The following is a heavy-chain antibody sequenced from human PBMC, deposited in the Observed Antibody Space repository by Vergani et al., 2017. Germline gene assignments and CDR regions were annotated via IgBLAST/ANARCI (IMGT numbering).Heavy chain of an antibody. CDR3: ARVRCSGGSCYGFDY. D-gene: IGHD2-15*01. Sequence: QLQLQESGPGLVKPSETLSLTCTVSGSSISSSSYYWGWIRQPPGKGLEWIGRIYYSGSTYYNPSLKRRVTISVDTSKNQFSLTLSSVTAADTSVYYCARVRCSGGSCYGFDYWGQGTLVTVSS. CDR2: IYYSGST. V-gene: IGHV4-39*01. J-gene: IGHJ4*02. CDR1: GSSISSSSYY.